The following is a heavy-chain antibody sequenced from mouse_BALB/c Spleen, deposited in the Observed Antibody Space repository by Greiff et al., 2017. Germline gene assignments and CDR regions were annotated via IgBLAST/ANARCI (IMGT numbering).Heavy chain of an antibody. V-gene: IGHV14-4*02. Sequence: EVQLQQSGAELVRPGASVKLSCTASGFNIKDYYMHWVKQRPEQGLEWIGWIDPENGDTEYAPKFQGKATMTADTSSTTAYLQLSSLTSEDTAVYFCNSWYHGISYYFDSWGQGTTLTVSS. CDR2: IDPENGDT. D-gene: IGHD1-1*01. CDR1: GFNIKDYY. J-gene: IGHJ2*01. CDR3: NSWYHGISYYFDS.